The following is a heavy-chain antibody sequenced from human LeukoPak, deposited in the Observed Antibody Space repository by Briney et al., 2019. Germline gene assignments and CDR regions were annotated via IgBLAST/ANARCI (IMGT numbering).Heavy chain of an antibody. CDR3: ARENVPDDAFDI. D-gene: IGHD1-1*01. CDR1: GFTFSSYS. Sequence: PGGSLRLSCAASGFTFSSYSMNWVRQAPGKGLEWVSSISTSSSYIYYAESVKGRFTISRDNAKNSLYLQMNSLRAEDTAVYYCARENVPDDAFDIWGQGTMVTVPS. J-gene: IGHJ3*02. V-gene: IGHV3-21*01. CDR2: ISTSSSYI.